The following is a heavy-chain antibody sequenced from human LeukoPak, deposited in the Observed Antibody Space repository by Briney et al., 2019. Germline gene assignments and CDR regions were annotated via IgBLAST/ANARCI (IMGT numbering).Heavy chain of an antibody. J-gene: IGHJ4*02. V-gene: IGHV4-39*01. CDR2: IYYSGST. Sequence: KASETLSLTCTVSGGSISSSSYYWGWIRQLPGKGLEWIGSIYYSGSTYYNPSLKSRVTISVDTSKNQFSLKLSSVTAADTAVYYCARHSRGIADYWGLGTLVTVSS. CDR1: GGSISSSSYY. CDR3: ARHSRGIADY. D-gene: IGHD6-13*01.